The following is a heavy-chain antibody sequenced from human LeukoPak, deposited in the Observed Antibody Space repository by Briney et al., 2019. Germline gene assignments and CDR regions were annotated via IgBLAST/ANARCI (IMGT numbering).Heavy chain of an antibody. J-gene: IGHJ6*02. CDR2: INPNSGGT. Sequence: ASVKVSCKASGYTFTGYYMHWVRQAPGQGLEWMGWINPNSGGTNYAQKFQGRVTMTRDTSISTAYMELSRLRSDDTAVYYCARELWFGETYYYGMDVWGQGTTVTVSS. CDR3: ARELWFGETYYYGMDV. D-gene: IGHD3-10*01. V-gene: IGHV1-2*02. CDR1: GYTFTGYY.